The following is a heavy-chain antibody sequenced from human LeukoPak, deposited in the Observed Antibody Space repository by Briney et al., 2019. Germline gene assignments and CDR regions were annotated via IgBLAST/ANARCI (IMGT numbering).Heavy chain of an antibody. V-gene: IGHV3-7*03. CDR3: AKAVRYCDSSSNYLYFDY. CDR2: IKQDGGEK. J-gene: IGHJ4*02. CDR1: GFTFSNYW. Sequence: GGSLRLSCAASGFTFSNYWVSWVRQAPGEGLERVAIIKQDGGEKFYVDSVKGRFTVSRDDAENSLYLQMNSLRVEDTAVYYCAKAVRYCDSSSNYLYFDYWGQGTLVTVSS. D-gene: IGHD2/OR15-2a*01.